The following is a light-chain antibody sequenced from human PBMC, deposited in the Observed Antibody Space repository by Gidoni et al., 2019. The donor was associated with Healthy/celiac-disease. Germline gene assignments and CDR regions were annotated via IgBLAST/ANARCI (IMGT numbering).Light chain of an antibody. CDR3: SSYTSSSIVV. Sequence: VSWYQQHPGKAPKLMIYEVSNRPSGVSNRFSGLQAEDEADYYCSSYTSSSIVVFGGGTKLTVL. J-gene: IGLJ2*01. V-gene: IGLV2-14*01. CDR2: EVS.